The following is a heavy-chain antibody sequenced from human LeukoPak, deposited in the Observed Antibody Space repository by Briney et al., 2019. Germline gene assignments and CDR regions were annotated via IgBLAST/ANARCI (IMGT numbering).Heavy chain of an antibody. CDR2: ISAYNGNT. CDR3: ARDLGSYYYYYAMDV. CDR1: GYTFTAYY. J-gene: IGHJ6*02. D-gene: IGHD3-10*01. V-gene: IGHV1-18*04. Sequence: ASVKVSCKASGYTFTAYYMHWVRQAPGQGLEWMGWISAYNGNTKYAQKLQGRVTMTTDTYTSTAYMELRSLRSDDTAVYYCARDLGSYYYYYAMDVWGQGTTVTVSS.